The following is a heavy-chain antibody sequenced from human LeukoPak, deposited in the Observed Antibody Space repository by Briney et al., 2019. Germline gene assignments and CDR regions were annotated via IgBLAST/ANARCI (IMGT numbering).Heavy chain of an antibody. Sequence: PGGSLRLSCAASEFTFSKFPMGWVRQAPGRGLEWVSAISASGDVTFHADSVRGRFTVSRDNSKSTLFLQMNSLRAEDTAVYYCAKSGDLPYGNYWGQGTLVTVSS. D-gene: IGHD3-3*01. V-gene: IGHV3-23*01. CDR3: AKSGDLPYGNY. CDR2: ISASGDVT. CDR1: EFTFSKFP. J-gene: IGHJ4*02.